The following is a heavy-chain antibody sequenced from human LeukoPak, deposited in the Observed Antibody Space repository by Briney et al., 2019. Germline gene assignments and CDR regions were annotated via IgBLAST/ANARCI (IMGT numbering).Heavy chain of an antibody. D-gene: IGHD3-3*01. CDR1: GFTFSSYA. J-gene: IGHJ5*02. CDR3: AKDGDFWSGHNWFDP. CDR2: ISGSGGST. V-gene: IGHV3-23*01. Sequence: GGSLRLSCAASGFTFSSYAMSWVRRAPGKGLEWVSAISGSGGSTYSADSVKGRFTISRDNSKNTLYLQMNSLRAEDTAVYYCAKDGDFWSGHNWFDPWGQGTLVTVSS.